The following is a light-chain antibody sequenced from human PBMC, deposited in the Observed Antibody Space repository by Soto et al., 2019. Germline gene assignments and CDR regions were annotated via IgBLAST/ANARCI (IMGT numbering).Light chain of an antibody. CDR2: GNN. V-gene: IGLV1-40*01. Sequence: QSVLTQPPSVSGAPGQRVTISCIGATSDVHWYQHLPGTAPKLLICGNNNRPSGVPDRFSGSKSGTSASLAITGLQAEDEADYYCQSFDSSLSALYVFGTGTKLTVL. J-gene: IGLJ1*01. CDR1: GATSD. CDR3: QSFDSSLSALYV.